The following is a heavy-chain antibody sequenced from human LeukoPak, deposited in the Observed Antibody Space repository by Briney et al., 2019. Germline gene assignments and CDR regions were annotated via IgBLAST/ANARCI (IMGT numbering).Heavy chain of an antibody. Sequence: ASVKVSCKASGGTFSSYAISWVRQAPGQGLEWMGGIIPIFGTANYAQKFQGRVTITTDESTSTAYMELSSLRPEDTAVYYCARGAQYSYGKGRFDYWGQGTLVTVSS. V-gene: IGHV1-69*05. CDR1: GGTFSSYA. CDR2: IIPIFGTA. CDR3: ARGAQYSYGKGRFDY. J-gene: IGHJ4*02. D-gene: IGHD5-18*01.